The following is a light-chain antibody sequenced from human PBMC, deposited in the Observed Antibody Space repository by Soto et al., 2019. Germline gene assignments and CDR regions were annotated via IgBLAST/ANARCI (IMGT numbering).Light chain of an antibody. V-gene: IGKV3-15*01. CDR2: GAS. CDR3: QQYHYGWT. CDR1: QNIGNN. Sequence: EIVMTQSPATLSVSPGEGATLSCWASQNIGNNLAWYQQKPVQAPRLLIFGASTRATGVPARFSGSGYGTEFTLHISSLQSEDFAVYYCQQYHYGWTLGQGTKVEIK. J-gene: IGKJ1*01.